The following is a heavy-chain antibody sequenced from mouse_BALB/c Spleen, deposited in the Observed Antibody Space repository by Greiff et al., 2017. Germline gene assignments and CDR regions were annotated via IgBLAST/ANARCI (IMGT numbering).Heavy chain of an antibody. Sequence: DVQLQESGPGLVKPSQSLSLTCTVTGYSITSDYAWNWILQFPGNKLEWMGYISYSGSTSYNPSLKSRISITRDTSKNQFFLQLNSVTTEDTATYYCARYHPYGNHNAMDYWGQGTSVTVSS. CDR1: GYSITSDYA. CDR2: ISYSGST. V-gene: IGHV3-2*02. CDR3: ARYHPYGNHNAMDY. D-gene: IGHD2-10*02. J-gene: IGHJ4*01.